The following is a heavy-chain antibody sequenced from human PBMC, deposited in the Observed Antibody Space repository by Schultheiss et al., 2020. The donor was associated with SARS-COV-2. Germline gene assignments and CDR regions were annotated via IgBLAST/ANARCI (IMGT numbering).Heavy chain of an antibody. J-gene: IGHJ4*02. D-gene: IGHD1-1*01. V-gene: IGHV3-21*05. CDR1: GFTFDDYA. Sequence: GESLKISCAASGFTFDDYAMHWVRQAPGKGLEWISYIRSSGSSLYYADSVKGRFTISRDNAKNSLYLQMNSLRAEDTAVYYCARDLGKRYNWNDGHDYWGQGTLVTVSS. CDR3: ARDLGKRYNWNDGHDY. CDR2: IRSSGSSL.